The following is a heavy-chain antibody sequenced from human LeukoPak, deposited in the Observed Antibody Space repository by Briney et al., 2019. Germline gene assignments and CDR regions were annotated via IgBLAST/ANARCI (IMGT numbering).Heavy chain of an antibody. J-gene: IGHJ4*02. CDR1: GFTFGTSA. D-gene: IGHD6-13*01. V-gene: IGHV3-23*01. CDR2: FGRSGSDT. Sequence: GGSLRLSCAASGFTFGTSAMSWVRQAPWKGPEWVSTFGRSGSDTYYSDSVKGRFTIFRDNSKNTLYLQMNSLRDEDTAVYYCAKGSLGSWYYFDYWGQGTLVTVSS. CDR3: AKGSLGSWYYFDY.